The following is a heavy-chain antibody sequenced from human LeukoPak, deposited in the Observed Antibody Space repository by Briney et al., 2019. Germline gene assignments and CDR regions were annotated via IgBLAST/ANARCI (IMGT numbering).Heavy chain of an antibody. J-gene: IGHJ4*02. CDR2: IKQDGSEK. D-gene: IGHD2-2*02. CDR1: GFTFDDYG. CDR3: ARDGHYTVTPNY. V-gene: IGHV3-7*01. Sequence: GGSLRLSCAASGFTFDDYGMSWVRQAPGKGLEWVANIKQDGSEKYYVDSVKGRFTISRDNAKNSLYLQMNGLRAEDTAVYYCARDGHYTVTPNYWGQGTLVTVSS.